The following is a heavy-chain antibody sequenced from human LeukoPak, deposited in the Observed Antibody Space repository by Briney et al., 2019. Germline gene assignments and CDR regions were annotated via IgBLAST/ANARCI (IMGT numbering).Heavy chain of an antibody. Sequence: GGSLRLSCAASGFTFSSYDMHWVRQATRKGLEWVSAIGTAGDTYYPGSVKGRFTISRENAKNSLYLQMNSLRAGDTAVYYCARGWTGTTSKPLLDPWGQGTLVTVSS. CDR3: ARGWTGTTSKPLLDP. CDR1: GFTFSSYD. J-gene: IGHJ5*02. V-gene: IGHV3-13*01. D-gene: IGHD1-1*01. CDR2: IGTAGDT.